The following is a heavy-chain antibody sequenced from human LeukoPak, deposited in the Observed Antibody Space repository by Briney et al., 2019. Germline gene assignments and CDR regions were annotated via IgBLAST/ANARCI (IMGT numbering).Heavy chain of an antibody. Sequence: PGGSLRLSCAASGFSFRNNWMHWVRQAPGKGLVWVSLIKTDGRTTIYADSVKGRFTIPRDNGKSTLYLQMNSLRAEDTAIYYCTTGPSYGYEWWGQGTVVTVSS. J-gene: IGHJ4*02. CDR2: IKTDGRTT. D-gene: IGHD3-16*01. CDR1: GFSFRNNW. V-gene: IGHV3-74*01. CDR3: TTGPSYGYEW.